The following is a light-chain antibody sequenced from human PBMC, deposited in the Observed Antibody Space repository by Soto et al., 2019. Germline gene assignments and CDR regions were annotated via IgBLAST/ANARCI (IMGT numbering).Light chain of an antibody. CDR1: SSNIGAGYD. J-gene: IGLJ1*01. CDR3: QSYDTRLSGYV. Sequence: QSVLTQSPSVSGAPGQRVTLSCTGSSSNIGAGYDVHWYQQLPGAAPKLLIYDNNNRPSGVPDRFSGSKSGASASLAITGLQAEDEADYYCQSYDTRLSGYVFGTGTRSP. CDR2: DNN. V-gene: IGLV1-40*01.